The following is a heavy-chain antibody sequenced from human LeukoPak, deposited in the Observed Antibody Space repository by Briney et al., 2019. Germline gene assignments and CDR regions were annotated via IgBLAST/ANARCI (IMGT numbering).Heavy chain of an antibody. CDR3: ARHVGSSAHFDY. CDR2: IYSSGST. D-gene: IGHD3-10*01. Sequence: SETLSLTCSVSGGSITTSHYCWAWIRQPPGRGLEWIGSIYSSGSTYYNPSLKNRVTISVDTSKNQFSLKLNSVTAADTAVYYCARHVGSSAHFDYWGQGTLATVSS. V-gene: IGHV4-39*01. J-gene: IGHJ4*02. CDR1: GGSITTSHYC.